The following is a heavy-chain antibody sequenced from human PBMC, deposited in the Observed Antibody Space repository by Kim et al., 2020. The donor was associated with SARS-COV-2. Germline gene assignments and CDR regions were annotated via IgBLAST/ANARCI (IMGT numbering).Heavy chain of an antibody. D-gene: IGHD3-10*01. V-gene: IGHV4-34*01. J-gene: IGHJ4*02. Sequence: LKSRVTISVDTSKNQFSLKLSSVTAADTAVYYCARGRGRYYYGSGRLFDYWGQGTLVTVSS. CDR3: ARGRGRYYYGSGRLFDY.